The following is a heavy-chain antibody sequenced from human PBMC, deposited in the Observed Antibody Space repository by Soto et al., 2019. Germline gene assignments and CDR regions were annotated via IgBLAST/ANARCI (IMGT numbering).Heavy chain of an antibody. CDR2: ISGSGGST. CDR1: GVTFSRDA. Sequence: LILSCAGSGVTFSRDAMSWFRQAPGKGLEWVSAISGSGGSTDYADSVKGRFTISRDNSKNTLYLQMNSPRAEDTAAYYCAKFWGPNYYYGMDVWGHGTTVTVSS. V-gene: IGHV3-23*01. D-gene: IGHD3-16*01. J-gene: IGHJ6*01. CDR3: AKFWGPNYYYGMDV.